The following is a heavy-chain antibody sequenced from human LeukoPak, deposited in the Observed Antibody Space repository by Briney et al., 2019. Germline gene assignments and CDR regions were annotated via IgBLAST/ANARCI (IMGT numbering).Heavy chain of an antibody. CDR1: GCLFTSYW. CDR2: IDPRDSYT. CDR3: ATHPAYCSGGSCYGNWFDP. Sequence: GEALEISCKGSGCLFTSYWISWVRQMPGKGLEGMGRIDPRDSYTNYSPSFQGHVTISADKSISTAYLQWSSLKASDTAMYYCATHPAYCSGGSCYGNWFDPWGQGTLVTVSS. D-gene: IGHD2-15*01. J-gene: IGHJ5*02. V-gene: IGHV5-10-1*01.